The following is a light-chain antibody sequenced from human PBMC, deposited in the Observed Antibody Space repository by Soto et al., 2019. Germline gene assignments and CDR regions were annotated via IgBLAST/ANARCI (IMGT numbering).Light chain of an antibody. CDR1: QSVSSSY. Sequence: EVVLTQSPGTLSLSPGQKATLSCRANQSVSSSYLAWYQHKPGQAPRLLMFGAGSRATGIPGRFSGSGSRTHFTLIINKLEPEDFAVYYCQQYGSTPHTFGQGTKLEIK. V-gene: IGKV3-20*01. J-gene: IGKJ2*01. CDR2: GAG. CDR3: QQYGSTPHT.